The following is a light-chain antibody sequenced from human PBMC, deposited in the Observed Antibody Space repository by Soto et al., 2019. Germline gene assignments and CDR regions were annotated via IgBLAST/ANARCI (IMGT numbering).Light chain of an antibody. CDR1: SSDVGSYNR. CDR2: DVS. J-gene: IGLJ1*01. Sequence: QSVLTQPPSVPGSPGQSVTISCTGTSSDVGSYNRVSWYQQPPGTAPKVMIYDVSNRPSGVPDRFSGSKSGNTASLTISGLQAEDESDYYCSSYTSSSTYVFGTGTKVTVL. V-gene: IGLV2-18*02. CDR3: SSYTSSSTYV.